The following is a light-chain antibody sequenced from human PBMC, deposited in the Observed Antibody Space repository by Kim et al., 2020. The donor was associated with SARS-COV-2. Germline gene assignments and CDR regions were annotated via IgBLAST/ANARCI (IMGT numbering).Light chain of an antibody. CDR1: SGHSSYA. V-gene: IGLV4-69*01. Sequence: SVKFTCTLSSGHSSYAIAWHQQQPEKGPRFLMNLNNDGSHTRGDGIPDRFSGSSSGAERYLTISSLQSEDEAVYYCQTWGTGIVVFGGGSKLTVL. J-gene: IGLJ3*02. CDR3: QTWGTGIVV. CDR2: LNNDGSH.